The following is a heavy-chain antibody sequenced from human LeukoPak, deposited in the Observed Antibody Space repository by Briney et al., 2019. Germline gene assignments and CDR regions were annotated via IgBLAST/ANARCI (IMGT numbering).Heavy chain of an antibody. CDR2: IIPIFGTA. CDR1: GGTFSSYA. J-gene: IGHJ4*02. CDR3: ARDYYDSSGPKFDY. Sequence: ASVKVSRKASGGTFSSYAISWVRQAPGQGLEWMGGIIPIFGTANYAQKFQGRVTITADESTSTAYMELSSLRSEDTAVYYCARDYYDSSGPKFDYWGQGTLVTVSS. V-gene: IGHV1-69*13. D-gene: IGHD3-22*01.